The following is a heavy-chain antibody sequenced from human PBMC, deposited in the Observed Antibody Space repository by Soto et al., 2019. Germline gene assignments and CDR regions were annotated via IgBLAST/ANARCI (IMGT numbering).Heavy chain of an antibody. Sequence: QVQLVQSRAEVKKPGASVKVSCKASGYTLTSCGISWVRQAPGQGLEWVGWISPYNGNTNYAQKLQDRVTLTTDTSTSTAYMELRSLRPDDTAVYYCARADFDFWSGYSPFDYWGQGTLVTVSS. D-gene: IGHD3-3*01. CDR2: ISPYNGNT. CDR3: ARADFDFWSGYSPFDY. J-gene: IGHJ4*02. V-gene: IGHV1-18*01. CDR1: GYTLTSCG.